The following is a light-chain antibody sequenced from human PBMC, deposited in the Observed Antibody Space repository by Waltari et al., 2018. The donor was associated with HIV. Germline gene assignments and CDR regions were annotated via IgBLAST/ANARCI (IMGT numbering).Light chain of an antibody. CDR1: FYNNGGFTY. CDR2: EVN. V-gene: IGLV2-14*01. J-gene: IGLJ2*01. Sequence: QSALTQHASVSGSPGQSITISCTASFYNNGGFTYVSWYQQHPGKAPKVIIYEVNNRPSGVSTRFSGSKSGNTASLTISGLQIEDEADYYCSSNTDSSTALFGGGTKLTVL. CDR3: SSNTDSSTAL.